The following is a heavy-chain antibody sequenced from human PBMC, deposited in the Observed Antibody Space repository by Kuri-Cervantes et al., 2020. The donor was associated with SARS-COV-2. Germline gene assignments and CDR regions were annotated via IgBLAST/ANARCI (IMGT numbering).Heavy chain of an antibody. J-gene: IGHJ3*02. Sequence: SVKVPCKASGGTFSSYAISWVRQAPGQGLEWMGGIIPIFGTANYAQKFQGRVTITADESTSTAYMELSSLRSEDTAVYYCARDTRGGLFQPDAFDIWGQGTMVTVSS. CDR3: ARDTRGGLFQPDAFDI. CDR1: GGTFSSYA. D-gene: IGHD3-22*01. CDR2: IIPIFGTA. V-gene: IGHV1-69*13.